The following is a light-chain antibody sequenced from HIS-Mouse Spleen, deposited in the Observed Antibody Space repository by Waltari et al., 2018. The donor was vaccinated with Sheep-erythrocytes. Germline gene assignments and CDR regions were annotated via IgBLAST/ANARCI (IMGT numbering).Light chain of an antibody. CDR3: QAWDSSTVV. J-gene: IGLJ2*01. CDR1: KLGDKY. V-gene: IGLV3-1*01. Sequence: SYELTQPPSVSVSPGQTASITCSGDKLGDKYACWYQQKPGHSPVLVIYQDSKRPSGNPDLFSGSNSGNTATLTISGTQAMDEADYYCQAWDSSTVVFGGGTKLTVL. CDR2: QDS.